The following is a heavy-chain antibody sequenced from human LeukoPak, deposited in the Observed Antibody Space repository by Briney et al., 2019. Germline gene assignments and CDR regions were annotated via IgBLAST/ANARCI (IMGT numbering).Heavy chain of an antibody. D-gene: IGHD1-20*01. Sequence: SQTLSLTRSVSGVSISRGFHYCNWVPDPPGKGREGIGQIYHSGSTNQTPSLKTRDPISVDKSKNQFSRKLSSVTAADTAVYYCARVPITGTLSGYFDYWGQGTLVTVSS. V-gene: IGHV4-30-4*01. CDR1: GVSISRGFHY. J-gene: IGHJ4*02. CDR2: IYHSGST. CDR3: ARVPITGTLSGYFDY.